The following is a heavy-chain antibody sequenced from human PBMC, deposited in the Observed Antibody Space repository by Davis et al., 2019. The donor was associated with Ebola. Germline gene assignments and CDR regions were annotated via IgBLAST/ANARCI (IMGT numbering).Heavy chain of an antibody. CDR3: AKQLFWFGEKTT. D-gene: IGHD3-10*01. V-gene: IGHV1-18*04. CDR1: GYTFTSYG. J-gene: IGHJ5*02. Sequence: ASVKVSCKASGYTFTSYGISWVRQAPGQGLEWMGRINPNSGGTNYAQKFQGRVTMTTDTSTSTAYMEVGSLKSDDTAVYYCAKQLFWFGEKTTWGQGTLVAVSS. CDR2: INPNSGGT.